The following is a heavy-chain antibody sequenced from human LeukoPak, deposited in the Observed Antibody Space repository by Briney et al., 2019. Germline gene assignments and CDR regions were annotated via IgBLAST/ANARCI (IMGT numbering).Heavy chain of an antibody. D-gene: IGHD2-15*01. J-gene: IGHJ5*02. CDR1: GGSISSYY. CDR3: ARHVRYCSGGSCYGINNWFDP. V-gene: IGHV4-59*08. CDR2: IYYSGST. Sequence: PSETLSLTCTVSGGSISSYYWSWIRQPPGKGLEWIGYIYYSGSTNYNPSLKSRVTISVDTSKNQFSLKLSSVTAADTAVYYCARHVRYCSGGSCYGINNWFDPWGQGTLVTVSS.